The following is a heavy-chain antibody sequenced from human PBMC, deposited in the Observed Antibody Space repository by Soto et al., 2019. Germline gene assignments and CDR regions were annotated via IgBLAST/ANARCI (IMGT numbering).Heavy chain of an antibody. D-gene: IGHD1-7*01. CDR1: GCTFTSSA. CDR3: AAVLGMAGITGTTKHGMDV. V-gene: IGHV1-58*01. Sequence: SVKVSCKASGCTFTSSAGQWVRQARGQRREGIGGIVVGSGNTNYAQKFQERVTITRDMSTSTAYTALSSLSSEDTAVSSCAAVLGMAGITGTTKHGMDVWGQGTTVTVSS. J-gene: IGHJ6*02. CDR2: IVVGSGNT.